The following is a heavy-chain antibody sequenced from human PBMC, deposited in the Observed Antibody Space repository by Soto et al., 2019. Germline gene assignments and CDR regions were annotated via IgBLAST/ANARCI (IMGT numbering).Heavy chain of an antibody. V-gene: IGHV4-31*03. Sequence: QVQLQESGPGLVKPSQTLSLTCTVSGDSIMRDSYYWNWIRQHPWKGLEWIGYIYYSWTTAYNPYLKTRVNIATDTSKNQFYLTPSSVTAADTDVYYCPRGFDSGKFYAFESWGPGTKVTVCS. D-gene: IGHD1-26*01. J-gene: IGHJ4*02. CDR3: PRGFDSGKFYAFES. CDR2: IYYSWTT. CDR1: GDSIMRDSYY.